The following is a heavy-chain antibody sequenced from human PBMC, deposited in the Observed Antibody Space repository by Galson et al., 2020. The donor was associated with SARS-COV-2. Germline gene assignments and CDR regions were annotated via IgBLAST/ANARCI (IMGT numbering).Heavy chain of an antibody. Sequence: SETLSLTCTVSGGSISYYYWSWIRQPPGKGLEWIGYIYYSGSTTYNPSLKSRVTISVDTSKNQFSLNLSSVTAADTAVYYCARLSCSSTSCYQFDPWGQGTLVTVSS. CDR2: IYYSGST. D-gene: IGHD2-2*01. CDR3: ARLSCSSTSCYQFDP. CDR1: GGSISYYY. J-gene: IGHJ5*02. V-gene: IGHV4-59*01.